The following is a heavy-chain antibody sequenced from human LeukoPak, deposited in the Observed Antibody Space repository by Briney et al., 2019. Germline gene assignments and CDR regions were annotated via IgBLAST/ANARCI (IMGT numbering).Heavy chain of an antibody. J-gene: IGHJ4*02. D-gene: IGHD5-24*01. CDR3: ARDLRWGMATSPSDY. CDR1: GYTFTGYY. Sequence: GASVKVSCKASGYTFTGYYMHWVRQAPGQGLEWMGWINPNSGGTNYAQKFQGRVTMTRDTSISTAYMELSTLRSDDTAVYYVARDLRWGMATSPSDYWGQGTLVTVSS. V-gene: IGHV1-2*02. CDR2: INPNSGGT.